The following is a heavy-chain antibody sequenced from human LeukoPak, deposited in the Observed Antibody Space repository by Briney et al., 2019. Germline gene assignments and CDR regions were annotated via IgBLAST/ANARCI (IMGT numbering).Heavy chain of an antibody. CDR1: GGSISSSSYY. Sequence: SETLSLTCTVSGGSISSSSYYWGWIRQPPGKGLEWIGSIYYSGSTYYNPSLKSRVTISVDASKNQFSLKLSSVPAADTAVYYCASPIAAAEYYYYGMDVWGQGTTVTVSS. CDR2: IYYSGST. D-gene: IGHD6-13*01. V-gene: IGHV4-39*01. CDR3: ASPIAAAEYYYYGMDV. J-gene: IGHJ6*02.